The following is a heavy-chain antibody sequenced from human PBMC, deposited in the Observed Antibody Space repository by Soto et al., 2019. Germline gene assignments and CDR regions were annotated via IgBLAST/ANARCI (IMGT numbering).Heavy chain of an antibody. Sequence: QVQLVQSGAEVKKPGAAVKVSCKASGYTFTSYDINWVRQATGQGLEWMGWMNPLSGNTGYAQKFQGRVTMTRNTSASTAYMELDSLTSDYTAVYYCVRLVVQRRGRWFDPWGQGTLVTVSS. CDR1: GYTFTSYD. CDR2: MNPLSGNT. J-gene: IGHJ5*02. V-gene: IGHV1-8*01. D-gene: IGHD3-10*01. CDR3: VRLVVQRRGRWFDP.